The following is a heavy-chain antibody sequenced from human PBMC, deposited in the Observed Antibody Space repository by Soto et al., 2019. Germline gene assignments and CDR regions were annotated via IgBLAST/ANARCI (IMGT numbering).Heavy chain of an antibody. D-gene: IGHD2-15*01. Sequence: QVQLVQSGAEVKKPGSSVKVSCKASGGTFSSYAISWVRQAPGQGLEWMGGIITIFGTTNYAQKFQVRVTITADESTSTAYMELSSLRPEDTAVYDCASEGRSLRWRGLGYYGMDVWGQGTTVTVSS. CDR3: ASEGRSLRWRGLGYYGMDV. CDR1: GGTFSSYA. J-gene: IGHJ6*02. V-gene: IGHV1-69*12. CDR2: IITIFGTT.